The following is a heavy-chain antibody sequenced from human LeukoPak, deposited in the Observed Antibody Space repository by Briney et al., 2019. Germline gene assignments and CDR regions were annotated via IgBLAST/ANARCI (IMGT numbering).Heavy chain of an antibody. CDR3: ARLGIMWPWFDP. D-gene: IGHD7-27*01. CDR1: GYTFTSYD. J-gene: IGHJ5*02. CDR2: MNPNSGNT. Sequence: GASVKVSCKASGYTFTSYDINLVRQATGQGLEWMGWMNPNSGNTGYAQKFQGRVTITRNTSISTAYMELSSLRSEDTAVYYCARLGIMWPWFDPWGQGTLVTVSS. V-gene: IGHV1-8*03.